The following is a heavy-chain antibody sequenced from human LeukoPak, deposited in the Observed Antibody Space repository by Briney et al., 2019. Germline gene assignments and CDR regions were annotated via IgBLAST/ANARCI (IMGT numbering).Heavy chain of an antibody. Sequence: GSSVKVSCKASGGTFSSYAISWVRQAPGQGLEWMGGIIPIFGTANYAQKFQGRVTITADKSTSTAYMELSSLRSEDTAVYYCAGTDALGVIVARREYYYYYMDVWGKGTTVTVSS. CDR1: GGTFSSYA. J-gene: IGHJ6*03. CDR2: IIPIFGTA. V-gene: IGHV1-69*06. D-gene: IGHD5-12*01. CDR3: AGTDALGVIVARREYYYYYMDV.